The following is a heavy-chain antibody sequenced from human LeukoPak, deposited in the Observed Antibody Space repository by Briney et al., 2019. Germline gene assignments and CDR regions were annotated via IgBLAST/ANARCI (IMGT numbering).Heavy chain of an antibody. D-gene: IGHD6-19*01. CDR2: ISYDGSDK. V-gene: IGHV3-30*04. J-gene: IGHJ4*02. CDR1: GFTFNSYA. Sequence: GGSLRLSCAASGFTFNSYAIHWVRQAPGKGLEWVAVISYDGSDKYYADSVKGRFTISRDNSKNTLYLQVNSLKLEDTAVYFCARSRGAGRFDYWGQGTLVTVSS. CDR3: ARSRGAGRFDY.